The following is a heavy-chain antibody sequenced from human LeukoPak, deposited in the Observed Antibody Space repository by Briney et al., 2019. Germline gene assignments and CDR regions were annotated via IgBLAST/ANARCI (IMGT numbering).Heavy chain of an antibody. CDR3: ARPVWFGELLPYAY. J-gene: IGHJ4*02. V-gene: IGHV1-18*01. CDR1: GYTFTSYG. Sequence: ASVKVSCKASGYTFTSYGISWVRQAPGQGLEWMGWISAYNGNTKYAQKLQGRVTMTTDTSTSTAYMGLRSLRSDDTAVYYCARPVWFGELLPYAYWGEGTLGTVSS. D-gene: IGHD3-10*01. CDR2: ISAYNGNT.